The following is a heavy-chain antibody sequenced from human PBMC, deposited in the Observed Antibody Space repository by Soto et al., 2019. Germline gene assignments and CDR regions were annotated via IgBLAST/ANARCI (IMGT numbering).Heavy chain of an antibody. J-gene: IGHJ4*02. D-gene: IGHD6-19*01. CDR1: GDSVSSNTAA. CDR2: TYYRSNWRH. V-gene: IGHV6-1*01. CDR3: ARGVAGSGFDL. Sequence: SPTLSLTCAISGDSVSSNTAAWNWIRSSPSRGLEWLGRTYYRSNWRHDYAVSVKSRITVNPDTSKNHFSLQLNSVTPDDTAAYYCARGVAGSGFDLWGQGTLVTVSS.